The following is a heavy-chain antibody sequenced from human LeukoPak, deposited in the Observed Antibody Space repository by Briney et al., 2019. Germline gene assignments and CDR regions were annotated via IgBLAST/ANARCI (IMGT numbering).Heavy chain of an antibody. J-gene: IGHJ6*02. Sequence: GASVKVSCKASGGTFSSYAISWVRQATGQGLEWMGRIIPILGIANYAQKFQGRVTITADKSTSTAYMELSSLRSEDTAVYYCARDRITMVRGVTYYYYGMDVWGQGTTVTVSS. D-gene: IGHD3-10*01. CDR3: ARDRITMVRGVTYYYYGMDV. CDR2: IIPILGIA. CDR1: GGTFSSYA. V-gene: IGHV1-69*04.